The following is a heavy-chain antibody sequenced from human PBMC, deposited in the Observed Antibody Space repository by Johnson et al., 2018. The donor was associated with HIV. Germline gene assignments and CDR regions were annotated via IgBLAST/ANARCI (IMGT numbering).Heavy chain of an antibody. D-gene: IGHD5-12*01. V-gene: IGHV3-30-3*01. Sequence: QVQLVESGGGVVQPGRSLRLSCAATGFTFSNYAMHWVRQAPGKGLEWVAVISYDGSNKYYADSVKGRFTISRDSSKNTLFLQMNSLKTEDTAVYYCARDPPWPMRNAFDIWGQGTLVTVSS. CDR3: ARDPPWPMRNAFDI. CDR2: ISYDGSNK. CDR1: GFTFSNYA. J-gene: IGHJ3*02.